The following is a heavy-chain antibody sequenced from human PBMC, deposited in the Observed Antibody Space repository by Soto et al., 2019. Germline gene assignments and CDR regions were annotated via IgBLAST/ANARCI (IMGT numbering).Heavy chain of an antibody. V-gene: IGHV4-4*07. CDR1: GGSISNYY. D-gene: IGHD2-15*01. Sequence: SETPSLTCTVSGGSISNYYWSWIRQPAGKGLEWIGRIYTGGSTNYNPSPKSRVTMSTDTSKNQFSLRLTSVTAADTAVYYCARASVGPPGGGSWIMPFDYWGQGALVTVSS. CDR2: IYTGGST. J-gene: IGHJ4*02. CDR3: ARASVGPPGGGSWIMPFDY.